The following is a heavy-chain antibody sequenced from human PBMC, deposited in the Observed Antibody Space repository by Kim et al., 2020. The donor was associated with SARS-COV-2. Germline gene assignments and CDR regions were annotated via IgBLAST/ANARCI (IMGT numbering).Heavy chain of an antibody. CDR2: ISYDGSNK. D-gene: IGHD2-15*01. CDR1: GFTFSSYG. Sequence: GGSLRLSCAASGFTFSSYGMHWVRQAPGKGLEWVAVISYDGSNKYYADSVKGRFTISRDNSKNTLYLQMNSLRAEDTAVYYCAKVIGRDGYYYYYYGMDVWGQGTTVTVSS. CDR3: AKVIGRDGYYYYYYGMDV. V-gene: IGHV3-30*18. J-gene: IGHJ6*02.